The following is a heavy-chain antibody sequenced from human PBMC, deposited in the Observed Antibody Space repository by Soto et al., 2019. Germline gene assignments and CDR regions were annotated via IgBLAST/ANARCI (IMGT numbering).Heavy chain of an antibody. Sequence: EASVKVSCKASGYTFTSYAMHWVRQAPGQRLEWMGWINAGNGNTKYSQKFQGRVTITRDTSASTAYMELSSLRSEDTAVYYCARGGRVGATEYFQHWGQGTLVTVS. J-gene: IGHJ1*01. CDR3: ARGGRVGATEYFQH. CDR1: GYTFTSYA. V-gene: IGHV1-3*01. D-gene: IGHD1-26*01. CDR2: INAGNGNT.